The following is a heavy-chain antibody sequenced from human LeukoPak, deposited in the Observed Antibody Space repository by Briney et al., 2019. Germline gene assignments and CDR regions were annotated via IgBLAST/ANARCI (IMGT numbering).Heavy chain of an antibody. CDR1: GFTFSTYF. V-gene: IGHV3-74*01. CDR3: ARGVHYGSDY. Sequence: QTGRSLRLSCAASGFTFSTYFMHWVRQAPGKGLVWVSRINSDGSTTSHADSVKGRFTISRDNAKNTLYLQMDSLRAEDTAVYFCARGVHYGSDYWGQGTLVTVSS. D-gene: IGHD4-17*01. J-gene: IGHJ4*02. CDR2: INSDGSTT.